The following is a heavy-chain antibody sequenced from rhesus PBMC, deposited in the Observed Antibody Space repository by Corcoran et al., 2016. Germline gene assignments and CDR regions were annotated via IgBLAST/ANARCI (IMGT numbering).Heavy chain of an antibody. CDR3: ARNGPLTMVRFDV. Sequence: VRLQQWGEGLVKPSETLSLTCAVYGGSISGYYYWSWTRQPPGKELEWIGYNHGTGACTNYHPPLKSRVTISKDTSKYQFSLKLSSVSAADAAVYYCARNGPLTMVRFDVWGPGVLVTVSS. D-gene: IGHD3-16*01. J-gene: IGHJ5-1*01. CDR1: GGSISGYYY. V-gene: IGHV4-73*01. CDR2: NHGTGACT.